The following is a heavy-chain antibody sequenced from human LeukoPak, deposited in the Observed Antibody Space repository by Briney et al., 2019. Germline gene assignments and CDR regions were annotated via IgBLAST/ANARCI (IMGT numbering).Heavy chain of an antibody. CDR2: ISSSSSYI. D-gene: IGHD3-22*01. Sequence: GGSLRLSCAASGFTFSSYSMNWVRQAPGKGLEWVSFISSSSSYIYYADSVKGRFTISRDNAKNSLYLQMNSLRAEDTAVYYCARGKIGLLRYYDSSGYYYGGEIDYWGQGTLVTVSP. CDR3: ARGKIGLLRYYDSSGYYYGGEIDY. V-gene: IGHV3-21*01. J-gene: IGHJ4*02. CDR1: GFTFSSYS.